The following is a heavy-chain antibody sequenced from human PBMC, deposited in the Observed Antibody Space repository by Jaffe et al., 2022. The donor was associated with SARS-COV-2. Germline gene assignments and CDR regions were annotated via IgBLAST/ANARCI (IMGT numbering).Heavy chain of an antibody. CDR1: GYTFTSYA. J-gene: IGHJ3*02. D-gene: IGHD5-12*01. Sequence: QVQLVQSGAEVKKPGASVKVSCKASGYTFTSYAMHWVRQAPGQRLEWMGWINAGNGNTKYSQKFQGRVTITRDTSASTAYMELSSLRSEDTAVYYCARWWDGYNYGGHDAFDIWGQGTMVTVSS. V-gene: IGHV1-3*01. CDR3: ARWWDGYNYGGHDAFDI. CDR2: INAGNGNT.